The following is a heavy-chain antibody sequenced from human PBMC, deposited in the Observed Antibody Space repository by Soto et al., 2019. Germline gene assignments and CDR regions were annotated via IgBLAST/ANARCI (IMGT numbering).Heavy chain of an antibody. CDR3: ARALYRRGTYSAFDN. CDR1: GYTPTNYD. J-gene: IGHJ4*02. CDR2: ISAYNGNR. V-gene: IGHV1-18*01. Sequence: QVPLVQSGPEVKKPGASVTVSCKTSGYTPTNYDIGWVRQAPGQGLEWMGWISAYNGNRNSAQKLQGRLTMTTETSTKTAYMELRSLRSDDTAVYFCARALYRRGTYSAFDNWGQGTLVTVSS. D-gene: IGHD3-16*01.